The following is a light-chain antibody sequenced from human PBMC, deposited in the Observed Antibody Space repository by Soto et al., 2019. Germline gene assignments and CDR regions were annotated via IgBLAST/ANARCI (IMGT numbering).Light chain of an antibody. CDR3: QQYSNWPLHT. CDR2: GAS. V-gene: IGKV3-15*01. Sequence: EIVMTQSPATLSVSPGERATLSCRASQSVSSNLAWYQQKPGQAPRLLIYGASTRATSIPARFSGSGSGTESTLTISSLQSQDFAVYYCQQYSNWPLHTFGQGTKLEIK. CDR1: QSVSSN. J-gene: IGKJ2*01.